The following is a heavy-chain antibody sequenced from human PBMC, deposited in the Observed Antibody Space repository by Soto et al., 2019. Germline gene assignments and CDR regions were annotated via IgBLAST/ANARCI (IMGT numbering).Heavy chain of an antibody. CDR3: AREGGESSDGLYYFDS. Sequence: EVHLVESGGGLVQPGRSLTLSCAASGFTFDDYALHWVRQPPGKGLEWVSGINWNSGSIGYVDSVKGRFTISRDNAKNSLYLQMNSLRPEDTALYFCAREGGESSDGLYYFDSWGQGSLVTVSS. V-gene: IGHV3-9*01. CDR1: GFTFDDYA. CDR2: INWNSGSI. D-gene: IGHD3-16*01. J-gene: IGHJ4*02.